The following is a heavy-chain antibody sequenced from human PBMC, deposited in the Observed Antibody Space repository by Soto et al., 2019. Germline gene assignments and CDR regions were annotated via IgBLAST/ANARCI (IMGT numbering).Heavy chain of an antibody. CDR1: GYSFTSHW. V-gene: IGHV5-51*01. CDR2: IYPGDSDT. D-gene: IGHD3-10*01. Sequence: GESLKISCKGSGYSFTSHWIVWVSRMPGKGLEWMGSIYPGDSDTRYSPSFQGQVTISADKSISTAYLQCTSLKASDTAIYYCARQGYGRVKYDYYYYGMDVWGQGTTVTVSS. J-gene: IGHJ6*02. CDR3: ARQGYGRVKYDYYYYGMDV.